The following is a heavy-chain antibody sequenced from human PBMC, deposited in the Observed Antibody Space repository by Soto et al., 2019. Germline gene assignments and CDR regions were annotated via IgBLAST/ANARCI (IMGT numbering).Heavy chain of an antibody. V-gene: IGHV4-31*03. Sequence: QVQLQESGPGLVKPSQTLSLTCTVSGGSISSGGYYWSWIRQHPGKGLEWIGYIYYSGSTYYNPSLKSRVTISVDTSKNQFSLKLSSVTAADTAVYYCASARIGFGELRLNGFDIWGQGTMVTVSS. CDR3: ASARIGFGELRLNGFDI. CDR2: IYYSGST. CDR1: GGSISSGGYY. J-gene: IGHJ3*02. D-gene: IGHD3-10*01.